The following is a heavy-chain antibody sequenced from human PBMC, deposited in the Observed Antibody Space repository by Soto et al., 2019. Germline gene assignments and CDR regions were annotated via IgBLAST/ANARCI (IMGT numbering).Heavy chain of an antibody. Sequence: LSLTCAVSGGSIIGSNWWSWVRQAPGKGLEWIGEIYRSGSTNYNPSLKSRITMSVDTSKSQFSLKMSSVTAADTAVYYCARQWGHYYGLDVWGQGTTVTVSS. CDR2: IYRSGST. V-gene: IGHV4-4*02. CDR1: GGSIIGSNW. D-gene: IGHD1-26*01. CDR3: ARQWGHYYGLDV. J-gene: IGHJ6*02.